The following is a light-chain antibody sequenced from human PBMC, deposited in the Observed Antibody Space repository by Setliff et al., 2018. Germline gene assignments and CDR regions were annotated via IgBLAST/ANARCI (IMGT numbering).Light chain of an antibody. V-gene: IGLV2-14*03. CDR1: SSDIGAYDY. J-gene: IGLJ1*01. Sequence: QSALTQPASVSGSPGQSITIYCIGSSSDIGAYDYVAWYQQHPGKAPKLMIYDVSHRPSGVSHRFSASKSGNTASLTISVLQVEDEADYYCSSYAGSNNHVFGTGTKVTVL. CDR2: DVS. CDR3: SSYAGSNNHV.